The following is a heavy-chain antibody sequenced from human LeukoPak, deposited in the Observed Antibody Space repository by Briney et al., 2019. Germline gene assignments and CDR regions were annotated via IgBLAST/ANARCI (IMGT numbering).Heavy chain of an antibody. CDR2: IHYAGNT. CDR1: GGSISDYY. CDR3: GRWLSSGWIDY. D-gene: IGHD6-19*01. J-gene: IGHJ4*02. V-gene: IGHV4-59*08. Sequence: SETLSLTCTVSGGSISDYYWSWIRQPPGKGLEWIGYIHYAGNTNYNPSLKSRVTISIDTSKNQFYLKLTSVTAADTAVYYCGRWLSSGWIDYWGQGTLVTVSS.